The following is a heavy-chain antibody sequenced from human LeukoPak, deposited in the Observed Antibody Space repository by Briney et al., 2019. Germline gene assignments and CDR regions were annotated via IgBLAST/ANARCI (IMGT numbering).Heavy chain of an antibody. CDR1: GYTFTGYY. V-gene: IGHV1-2*02. Sequence: PSVKVSSKASGYTFTGYYIFWIRQARGQGREWMGWINLKNGTTKYAQKSQGRVTLTRDTSISTAYMEISRVTYDDTAVYFCARGVGSTAVLDHWGQGTLVTVSS. CDR2: INLKNGTT. J-gene: IGHJ4*02. D-gene: IGHD1-26*01. CDR3: ARGVGSTAVLDH.